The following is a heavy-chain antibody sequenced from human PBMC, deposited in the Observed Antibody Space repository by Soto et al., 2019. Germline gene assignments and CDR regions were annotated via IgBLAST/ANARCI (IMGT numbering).Heavy chain of an antibody. D-gene: IGHD2-2*01. CDR3: ARQPTTADIDLWFEP. J-gene: IGHJ5*02. CDR1: GGSISSSRSY. V-gene: IGHV4-39*01. Sequence: QLQLQESGPGLVKASETLSLTCNVSGGSISSSRSYWAWIRQPPGKGLEWIANIFYSGRTYYNPSLASRVTVSVDTSKNQFSLKLSSVTAADTAVYYCARQPTTADIDLWFEPWGQGTLVTVSS. CDR2: IFYSGRT.